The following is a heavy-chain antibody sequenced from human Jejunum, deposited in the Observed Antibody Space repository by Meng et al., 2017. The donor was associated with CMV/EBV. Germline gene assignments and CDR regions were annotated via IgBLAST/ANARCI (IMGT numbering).Heavy chain of an antibody. CDR2: TYYRSRWFS. CDR1: GDSASTNSAA. D-gene: IGHD3-3*01. J-gene: IGHJ4*02. Sequence: QLQPSGPGLWEPSPTLSLPCAIAGDSASTNSAAWNWIRPPPARGLEWVGRTYYRSRWFSDYAPSVKSRVTINADTSKNQFSLQLNSATPEDTAVYYCARGSIFVSFDSWGQGTLVTVSS. V-gene: IGHV6-1*02. CDR3: ARGSIFVSFDS.